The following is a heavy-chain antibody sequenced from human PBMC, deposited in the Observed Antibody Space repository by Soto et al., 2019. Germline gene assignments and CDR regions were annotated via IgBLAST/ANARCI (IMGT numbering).Heavy chain of an antibody. D-gene: IGHD4-4*01. J-gene: IGHJ6*04. CDR2: IIPILGIA. CDR3: ARILDGCNSTNDYYYGMDV. Sequence: QVQLVQSGAEVKKPGSSVKVSCKASGGTFSSSTISWVRQAPGQGLEWMGRIIPILGIANYAQKFQGRVTITADKSTSTAYMELSSLRSEDTAVYDCARILDGCNSTNDYYYGMDVWGKGTTFTVSS. CDR1: GGTFSSST. V-gene: IGHV1-69*02.